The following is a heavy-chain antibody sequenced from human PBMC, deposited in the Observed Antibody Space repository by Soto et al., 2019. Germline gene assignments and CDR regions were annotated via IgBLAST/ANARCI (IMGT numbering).Heavy chain of an antibody. V-gene: IGHV4-61*01. J-gene: IGHJ4*02. D-gene: IGHD1-26*01. Sequence: PSETLSLTCIVSGVSVSSGSFHCNWIRQSPGKGLEWIGYAHYGGSTNYDPSLKSRLTISVDTSKNQFSLKLSSVTAADTAVYYCARGGYKCMDGSYCLDTLANWGQGTLVTVSS. CDR3: ARGGYKCMDGSYCLDTLAN. CDR1: GVSVSSGSFH. CDR2: AHYGGST.